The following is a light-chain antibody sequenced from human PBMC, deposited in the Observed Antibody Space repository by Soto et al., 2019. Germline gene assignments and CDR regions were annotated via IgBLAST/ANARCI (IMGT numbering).Light chain of an antibody. J-gene: IGLJ1*01. Sequence: QSVLTQPASVSGSPGQSITISCTGTSSDVGGYNYVSWYQQHPGKAPKLMIYEVSNRPSGVSNRFSGSKSGNTASLTIPGLQAEDEADYYCSSYTSYSTVFGTGTKVTVL. CDR1: SSDVGGYNY. V-gene: IGLV2-14*01. CDR3: SSYTSYSTV. CDR2: EVS.